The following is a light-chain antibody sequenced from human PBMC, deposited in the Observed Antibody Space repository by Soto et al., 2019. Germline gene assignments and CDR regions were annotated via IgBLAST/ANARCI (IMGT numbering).Light chain of an antibody. CDR2: GAS. Sequence: EIVLTQSPCTLSLSPGERATLSCRASQSVSNNYLAWYQQKPGQAPRLLIYGASNRATGIPNRFSGSGSGTDFTLTISSLEPEDFAVYYCQHRSIWPVSFGQGTRLEN. CDR3: QHRSIWPVS. CDR1: QSVSNNY. J-gene: IGKJ5*01. V-gene: IGKV3D-20*02.